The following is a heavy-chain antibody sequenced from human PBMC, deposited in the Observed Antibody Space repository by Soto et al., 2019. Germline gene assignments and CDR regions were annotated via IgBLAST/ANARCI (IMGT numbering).Heavy chain of an antibody. J-gene: IGHJ5*02. V-gene: IGHV1-3*01. Sequence: ASVKVSCKASGYTFTSYGIHWVRQAPGQRLEWMGWINAANGDTKYSPKFQGRVTITRDTSESTAYMELSSLRSEDTAVYYCVRRHVSATGIDCFDPWRQGTLVTVS. CDR3: VRRHVSATGIDCFDP. CDR1: GYTFTSYG. CDR2: INAANGDT. D-gene: IGHD6-13*01.